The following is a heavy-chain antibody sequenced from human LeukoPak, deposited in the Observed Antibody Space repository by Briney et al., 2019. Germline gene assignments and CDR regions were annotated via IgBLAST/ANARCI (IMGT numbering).Heavy chain of an antibody. CDR1: GFSLCTSGMC. CDR3: ARTRPYCSGDSCLGGGLVL. V-gene: IGHV2-70*11. J-gene: IGHJ3*01. CDR2: IDWDDDK. Sequence: PTQTLTLTCTFSGFSLCTSGMCVSWVRQPPGKALEWLARIDWDDDKYYSTSLKTRLTIPKDPFKNQVVLTMTNMAPVDTATFYCARTRPYCSGDSCLGGGLVLWGQGTMVTVSS. D-gene: IGHD2-15*01.